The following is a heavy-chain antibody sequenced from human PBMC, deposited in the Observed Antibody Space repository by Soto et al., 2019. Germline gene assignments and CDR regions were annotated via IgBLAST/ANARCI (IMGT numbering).Heavy chain of an antibody. D-gene: IGHD3-16*02. CDR3: ARTSYYFDY. CDR2: IYSGGST. CDR1: GFTVSSNY. V-gene: IGHV3-53*04. J-gene: IGHJ4*02. Sequence: GGSLRLSCAASGFTVSSNYMSWVRQAPGKGLEWVSVIYSGGSTYYADSVKGRFAISRHNSKITLYLQMNSLRAEDTAVYDCARTSYYFDYWGQGTLVTVSS.